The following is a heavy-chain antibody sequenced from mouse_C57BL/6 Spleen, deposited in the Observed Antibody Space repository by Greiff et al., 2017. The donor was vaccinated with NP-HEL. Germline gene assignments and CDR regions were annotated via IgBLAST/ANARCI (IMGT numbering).Heavy chain of an antibody. V-gene: IGHV1-22*01. D-gene: IGHD1-1*01. Sequence: EVKLQESGPELVKPGASVKMSCKASGYTFTDYNMHWVKQSHGKSLEWIGYINPNNGGTSYNQKFKGKATLTVNKSSSTAYMELRSLTSEDSAVYYCARENRYYYGSSYWYAMDYWGQGTSVTVSS. J-gene: IGHJ4*01. CDR3: ARENRYYYGSSYWYAMDY. CDR1: GYTFTDYN. CDR2: INPNNGGT.